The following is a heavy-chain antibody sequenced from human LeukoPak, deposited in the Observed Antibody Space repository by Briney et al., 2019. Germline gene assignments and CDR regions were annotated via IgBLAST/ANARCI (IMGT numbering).Heavy chain of an antibody. CDR1: GFTFSSYW. D-gene: IGHD6-13*01. J-gene: IGHJ4*02. CDR2: IKQDGSEK. V-gene: IGHV3-7*01. Sequence: GGSLRLSCAASGFTFSSYWMSWVRQAPGKGLEWVANIKQDGSEKYYVDSVKGRFTISRDNAKNSLYLQMNSLRAEDTAVYYCARAPGIAAAGTDYWGQGTLVTVSS. CDR3: ARAPGIAAAGTDY.